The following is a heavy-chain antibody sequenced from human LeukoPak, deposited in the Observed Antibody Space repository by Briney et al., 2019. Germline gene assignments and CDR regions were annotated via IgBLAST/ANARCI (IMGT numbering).Heavy chain of an antibody. V-gene: IGHV3-23*01. CDR2: ISGSGGST. CDR3: AKDHGGSFDY. CDR1: GFTFSNYV. D-gene: IGHD1-26*01. Sequence: PGGSLRLSCTASGFTFSNYVMRWVRQAPGKGLEWVSAISGSGGSTYYADSVKGRFTISRDNSKNTLYLQMNSLRAEDTAVYYCAKDHGGSFDYWGQGTLVTVSS. J-gene: IGHJ4*02.